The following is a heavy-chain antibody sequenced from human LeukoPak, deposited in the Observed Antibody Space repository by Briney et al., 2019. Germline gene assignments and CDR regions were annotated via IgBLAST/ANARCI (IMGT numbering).Heavy chain of an antibody. Sequence: SETLSLTCTVSGGSIRSYYWSWIRQPPGKELEWIGYIYYSGSTNYNPSLKSRVTISVDTSKNQFSLKLSSVTAADTAVYYCARTSPTMTTLDYWGQGTLVTVS. D-gene: IGHD4-17*01. CDR1: GGSIRSYY. CDR3: ARTSPTMTTLDY. V-gene: IGHV4-59*08. J-gene: IGHJ4*02. CDR2: IYYSGST.